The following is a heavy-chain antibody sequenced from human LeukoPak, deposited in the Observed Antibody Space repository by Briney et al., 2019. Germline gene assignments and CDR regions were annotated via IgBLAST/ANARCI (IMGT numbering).Heavy chain of an antibody. CDR1: GGSFSGYY. D-gene: IGHD6-6*01. CDR2: INHSGST. Sequence: PSETLSLTCAVYGGSFSGYYWSWIRQPPGKGLEWIGEINHSGSTNYNPSLKSRVTISVDTSKNQFSLKLSSVTAADTAVYYCARRTSSSSPYYYYYYYMDVWGKGTTVTVSS. V-gene: IGHV4-34*01. CDR3: ARRTSSSSPYYYYYYYMDV. J-gene: IGHJ6*03.